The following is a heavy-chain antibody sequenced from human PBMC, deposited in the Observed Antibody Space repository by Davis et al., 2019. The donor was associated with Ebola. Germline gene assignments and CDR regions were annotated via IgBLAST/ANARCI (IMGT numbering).Heavy chain of an antibody. V-gene: IGHV3-21*01. D-gene: IGHD3-10*01. CDR1: GFIFSNYG. Sequence: GGSLRLSCAASGFIFSNYGMHWVRQAPGKGLEWVSSISSSSSYIYYADSVKGRFTISRDNAKNSLYLQMNSLRAEDTAVYYCARDSGWFGELLSYYFDYWGQGTLVTVSS. CDR2: ISSSSSYI. J-gene: IGHJ4*02. CDR3: ARDSGWFGELLSYYFDY.